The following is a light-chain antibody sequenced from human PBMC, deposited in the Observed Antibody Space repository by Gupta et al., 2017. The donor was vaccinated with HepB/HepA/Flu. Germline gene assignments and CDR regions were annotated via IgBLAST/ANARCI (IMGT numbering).Light chain of an antibody. CDR1: RSTIGSNY. V-gene: IGLV1-47*01. Sequence: QSVLPQPPSASGPPGQRVTISCSGSRSTIGSNYLYWYQQLPASAPNRLIYWNNKRPSGVPDRFSGSKSGTSASLAIIGLRAEDGADYYCAAWDDSLSVWVFGGGTKLTVL. CDR2: WNN. J-gene: IGLJ3*02. CDR3: AAWDDSLSVWV.